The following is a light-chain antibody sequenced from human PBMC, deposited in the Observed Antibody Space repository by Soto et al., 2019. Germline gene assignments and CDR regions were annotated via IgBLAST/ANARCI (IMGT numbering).Light chain of an antibody. CDR2: DAS. CDR1: QSVRSNY. Sequence: EIVLTQSPATLSLSPGERATLSCGATQSVRSNYLAWYQQKPGQAPRLLIYDASSRATGIPDRFSGSGSGTDFTLTINRLEPEEFAVYYCQQYIISPFTFGPGTKVDIK. V-gene: IGKV3D-20*01. CDR3: QQYIISPFT. J-gene: IGKJ3*01.